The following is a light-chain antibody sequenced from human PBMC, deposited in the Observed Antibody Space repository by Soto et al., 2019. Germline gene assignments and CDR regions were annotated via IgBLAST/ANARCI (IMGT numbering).Light chain of an antibody. J-gene: IGKJ1*01. Sequence: DIQMTQSPSTLYASVGDRVTITCRASQSISTWLVWYQQKPGKAPRVLIYTASSLESGVPSRFSGSGSGTEFTLTISSLQPDDFAPYYCQQHKSYPQTFGQGTKVEIK. CDR1: QSISTW. CDR2: TAS. CDR3: QQHKSYPQT. V-gene: IGKV1-5*03.